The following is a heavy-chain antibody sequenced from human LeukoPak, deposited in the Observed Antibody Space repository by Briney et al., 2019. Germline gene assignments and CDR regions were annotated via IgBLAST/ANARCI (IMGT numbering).Heavy chain of an antibody. CDR2: IYYSGIP. D-gene: IGHD3-10*01. CDR1: GGSISGGDYY. CDR3: ARDADLGSEV. Sequence: SETLSLTCIVSGGSISGGDYYWSWIRQTPGKGLEWIGYIYYSGIPYYNPSLRSRVTISRDTSKNQFSLRLSSVTAADTAVYYCARDADLGSEVWGPGTLVTVSS. J-gene: IGHJ4*02. V-gene: IGHV4-30-4*01.